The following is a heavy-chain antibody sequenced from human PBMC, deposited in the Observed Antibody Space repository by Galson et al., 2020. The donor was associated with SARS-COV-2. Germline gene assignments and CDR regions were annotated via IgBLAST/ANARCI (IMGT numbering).Heavy chain of an antibody. J-gene: IGHJ3*02. CDR2: ISHSGGT. CDR1: GTSISSGSYS. D-gene: IGHD4-17*01. V-gene: IGHV4-30-2*01. Sequence: SETLSLTCAVPGTSISSGSYSWNWIRQPPGKGLGWIGYISHSGGTYYNPSLKSRVTISGDRSKNQFSLRLSSVTAADTAVYYCARLHYGVYAPEAFDIWGPGTRVTVAS. CDR3: ARLHYGVYAPEAFDI.